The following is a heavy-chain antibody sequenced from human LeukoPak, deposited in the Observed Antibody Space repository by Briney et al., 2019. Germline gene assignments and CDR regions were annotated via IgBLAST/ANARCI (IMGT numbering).Heavy chain of an antibody. Sequence: GGSLRLSCAASGFSFNNYDMHWVRQAPGKGLEWVSGLGSGGDTYYPDSVRGRFTISKETAKNSLYLQMAGLRDDDTAVYYCFRGRRSYGFDHWGQGTQVTVSS. CDR2: LGSGGDT. CDR1: GFSFNNYD. D-gene: IGHD3-16*01. CDR3: FRGRRSYGFDH. J-gene: IGHJ4*02. V-gene: IGHV3-13*01.